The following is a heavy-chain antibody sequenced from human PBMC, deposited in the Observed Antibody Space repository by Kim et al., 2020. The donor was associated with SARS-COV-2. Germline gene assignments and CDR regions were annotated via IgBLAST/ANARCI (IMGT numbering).Heavy chain of an antibody. CDR3: VKDLGGYYDFCGGYYTGVY. J-gene: IGHJ4*02. Sequence: GGSLRLSCSASGFTFSSYAMHWVRQAPGKGLEYVSAISSNGGSTYYADSVKGRFTISRDKSKNTLYLQMSSLRAEDTAVYYCVKDLGGYYDFCGGYYTGVYWGQGTLVTVSS. D-gene: IGHD3-3*01. V-gene: IGHV3-64D*09. CDR2: ISSNGGST. CDR1: GFTFSSYA.